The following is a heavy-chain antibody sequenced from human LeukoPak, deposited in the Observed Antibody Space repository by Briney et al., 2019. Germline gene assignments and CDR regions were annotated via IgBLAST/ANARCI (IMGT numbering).Heavy chain of an antibody. CDR1: GYTFTSYG. D-gene: IGHD6-6*01. J-gene: IGHJ6*03. CDR2: MNPNSGNT. CDR3: AREGYSSSYYYMDV. V-gene: IGHV1-8*03. Sequence: ASVKVSCKASGYTFTSYGINWVRQAPGQGLEWMGWMNPNSGNTGYAQKFQGRVTITRNTSISTAYMELSSLRSEDTAVYYCAREGYSSSYYYMDVWGKGTTVTVSS.